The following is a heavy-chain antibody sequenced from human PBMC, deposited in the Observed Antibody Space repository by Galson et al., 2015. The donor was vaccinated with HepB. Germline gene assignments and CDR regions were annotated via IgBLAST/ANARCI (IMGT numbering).Heavy chain of an antibody. J-gene: IGHJ4*01. Sequence: SVKVSCKASGYSFRSYGIGWARQAPGQQGVEGMGWISGYNGNTLYAQKVQGRVTMTADTSTTTVYMDLRNLRPEDTAVYYCARWSGSGTSPFDYWDHGSLVTVSS. CDR2: ISGYNGNT. CDR3: ARWSGSGTSPFDY. V-gene: IGHV1-18*01. D-gene: IGHD3-10*01. CDR1: GYSFRSYG.